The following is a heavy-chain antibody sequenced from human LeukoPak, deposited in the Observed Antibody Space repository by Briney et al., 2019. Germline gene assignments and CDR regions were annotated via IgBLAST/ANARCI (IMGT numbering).Heavy chain of an antibody. V-gene: IGHV3-7*05. CDR2: INQDGSEK. D-gene: IGHD2-15*01. CDR1: GFTFSNYW. J-gene: IGHJ3*02. Sequence: GGSLRLSCAASGFTFSNYWMSWVRQAPGKGLEWVAHINQDGSEKYYVDSVKGRFTISRNNAKNSLYRQMNSLRAEDTGVYYCARDGGGDIVVAFAFDIWGQGTMVTVSS. CDR3: ARDGGGDIVVAFAFDI.